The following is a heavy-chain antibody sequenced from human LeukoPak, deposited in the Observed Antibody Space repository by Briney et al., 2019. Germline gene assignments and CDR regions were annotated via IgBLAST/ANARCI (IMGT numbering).Heavy chain of an antibody. J-gene: IGHJ4*02. CDR1: GGTFSSYA. V-gene: IGHV1-69*13. CDR3: ARGGVPDYDILTGYLYYFDY. Sequence: SVKVSCKASGGTFSSYAISWVRQAPGQGLEWMGGIIPIFGTANYAQKFQGRVTITADESTSTAYMELSSLRSEDTAVYYCARGGVPDYDILTGYLYYFDYWGQGTLVTVSS. D-gene: IGHD3-9*01. CDR2: IIPIFGTA.